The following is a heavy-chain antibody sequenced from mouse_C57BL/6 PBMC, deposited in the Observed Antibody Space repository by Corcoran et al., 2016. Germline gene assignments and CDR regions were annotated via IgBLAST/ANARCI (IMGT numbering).Heavy chain of an antibody. D-gene: IGHD4-1*01. CDR3: AREGRTGTSLYAMDY. CDR2: IYPGDGDT. V-gene: IGHV1-80*01. CDR1: GYAFSSYW. J-gene: IGHJ4*01. Sequence: QVQLQQSGAELVKPGASVKISCKASGYAFSSYWMNWVKQRPGKGLEWIGQIYPGDGDTNYNGKFKGKATLTADKSSSTAYMQLSSLTSEDSAVYFCAREGRTGTSLYAMDYWGQGTSVTVSS.